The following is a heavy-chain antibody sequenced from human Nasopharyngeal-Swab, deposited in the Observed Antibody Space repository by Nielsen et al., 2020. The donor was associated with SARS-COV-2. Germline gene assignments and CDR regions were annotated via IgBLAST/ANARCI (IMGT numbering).Heavy chain of an antibody. Sequence: SETLSLTCAVYGGSFSGYYWSWIRQPPGKGLEWIGEINHSGSTNYNPSLKSRVTISVDTSKNQFSLKLSSVTAADTAVYYCARDVGYSYGYPGGVLGYWGQGTLVTVSS. CDR2: INHSGST. CDR1: GGSFSGYY. CDR3: ARDVGYSYGYPGGVLGY. V-gene: IGHV4-34*01. D-gene: IGHD5-18*01. J-gene: IGHJ4*02.